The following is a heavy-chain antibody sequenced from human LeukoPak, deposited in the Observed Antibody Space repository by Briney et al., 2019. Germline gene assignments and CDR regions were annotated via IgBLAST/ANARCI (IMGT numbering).Heavy chain of an antibody. V-gene: IGHV4-39*02. CDR2: IHYSGST. Sequence: SETLSLTCSASGGSISSRSYYWGWLRQPPGKGLEWIGSIHYSGSTHYSPSLKSRVTISVDRSKNHFSLKLSSVTAADTAVYYCARPGAKMTTEDCYFDLWGRGTPVTVSS. D-gene: IGHD4/OR15-4a*01. J-gene: IGHJ2*01. CDR3: ARPGAKMTTEDCYFDL. CDR1: GGSISSRSYY.